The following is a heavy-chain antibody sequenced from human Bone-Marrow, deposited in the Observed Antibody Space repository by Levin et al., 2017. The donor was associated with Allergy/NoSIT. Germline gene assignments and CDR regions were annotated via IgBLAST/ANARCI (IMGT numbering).Heavy chain of an antibody. CDR3: AKISALVAGDIY. CDR1: GFTFSTYG. Sequence: PGGSLRLSCAASGFTFSTYGMSWVRQAPGKGLEWVSGIVGTGYNTYYSDSVKGRFTISRDNSKNMVYLQMDSLRVKDTAIYYCAKISALVAGDIYWGQGSLVTVS. CDR2: IVGTGYNT. V-gene: IGHV3-23*01. D-gene: IGHD2-2*01. J-gene: IGHJ4*02.